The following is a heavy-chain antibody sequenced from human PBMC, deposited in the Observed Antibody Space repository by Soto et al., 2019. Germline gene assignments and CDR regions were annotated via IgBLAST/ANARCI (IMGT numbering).Heavy chain of an antibody. CDR3: ARALSSAAGLYFDF. Sequence: SSETLSLTCTVSGGSISSYYWSWIRQPAGKGMEWIGRIHTTGGTKYNPSLKSRVTMSIDTSNNQFSLKLSSLTAADTAVYYCARALSSAAGLYFDFWGQGTLVTVSS. D-gene: IGHD6-13*01. J-gene: IGHJ4*02. CDR1: GGSISSYY. V-gene: IGHV4-4*07. CDR2: IHTTGGT.